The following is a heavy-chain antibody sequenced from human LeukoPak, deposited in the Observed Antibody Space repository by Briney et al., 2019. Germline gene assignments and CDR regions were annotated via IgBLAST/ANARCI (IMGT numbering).Heavy chain of an antibody. CDR1: GFTFSSYG. CDR2: ISGSGGST. Sequence: TGGSLRLSCAASGFTFSSYGMSWVRQAPGKGLEWVSAISGSGGSTYYADSVKGRFTISRDNSKNTLYLQMNSLRAEDTAVYYCAKSAIGPKYYFDYWGQGTLVTVSS. D-gene: IGHD2-21*01. V-gene: IGHV3-23*01. CDR3: AKSAIGPKYYFDY. J-gene: IGHJ4*02.